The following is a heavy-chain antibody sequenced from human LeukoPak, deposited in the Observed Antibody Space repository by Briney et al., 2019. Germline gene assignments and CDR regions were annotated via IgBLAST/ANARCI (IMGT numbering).Heavy chain of an antibody. V-gene: IGHV3-21*01. CDR2: ISSSSSYI. J-gene: IGHJ4*02. CDR1: GFTFSSYS. CDR3: ARSTPIAAALGY. Sequence: GGSLRLSCAASGFTFSSYSMNWVRQAPGKGLEWVSSISSSSSYIYYADSVKGQFTISRDNAKNSLYLQMNSLRAEDTAVYYCARSTPIAAALGYWGQGTLVTVSS. D-gene: IGHD6-13*01.